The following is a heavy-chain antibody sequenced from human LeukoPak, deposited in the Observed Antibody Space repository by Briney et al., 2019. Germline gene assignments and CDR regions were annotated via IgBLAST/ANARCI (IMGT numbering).Heavy chain of an antibody. CDR2: ISYDGSSK. D-gene: IGHD6-13*01. CDR3: ASGRHSSSWYLEFGY. V-gene: IGHV3-30*03. Sequence: GGSLRLSCAASGFTFSSYGMHWVRQAPGKGLEWVAVISYDGSSKYYADSVKGRFTISRDNSKNTLYLQMNSLRAEDTAVYYCASGRHSSSWYLEFGYWGQGTLVTVSS. CDR1: GFTFSSYG. J-gene: IGHJ4*02.